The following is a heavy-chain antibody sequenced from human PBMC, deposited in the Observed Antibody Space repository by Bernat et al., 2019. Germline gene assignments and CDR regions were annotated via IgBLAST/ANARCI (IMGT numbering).Heavy chain of an antibody. V-gene: IGHV5-51*01. CDR2: IYPGDSDT. CDR1: GYSFTSYW. D-gene: IGHD3-3*01. J-gene: IGHJ3*02. CDR3: ARQYYDFWSGYYTGPDAFDI. Sequence: EVQLVQSGAEVKKPGESLKISCKGSGYSFTSYWIGWVRQMPGKGLEWMGIIYPGDSDTRYSPSFQGQVTISADKSISTAYLQWSRLKASDTAMYYCARQYYDFWSGYYTGPDAFDIWGQGTMVTVSS.